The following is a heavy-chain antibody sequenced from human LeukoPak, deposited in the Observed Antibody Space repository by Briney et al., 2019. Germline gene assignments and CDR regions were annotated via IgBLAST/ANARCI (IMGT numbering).Heavy chain of an antibody. CDR2: IYAGGST. CDR1: GYSISSGYY. Sequence: PSETLSLTCTVSGYSISSGYYWGWIRPPAGKGLEWIGRIYAGGSTNYNPSLKSRLTMSIDTSKNQFSLKLSSVTAADTAVYYCARAPRYSGYDWVAHDAFDIWGQGTMVTVSS. CDR3: ARAPRYSGYDWVAHDAFDI. J-gene: IGHJ3*02. V-gene: IGHV4-38-2*02. D-gene: IGHD5-12*01.